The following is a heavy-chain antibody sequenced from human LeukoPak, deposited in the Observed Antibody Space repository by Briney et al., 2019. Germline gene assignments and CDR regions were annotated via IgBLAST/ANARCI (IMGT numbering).Heavy chain of an antibody. V-gene: IGHV3-7*01. CDR1: GFIFSSSW. CDR3: ARTLSGVTGYTYGRGIDY. J-gene: IGHJ4*02. CDR2: IKEEGSDK. D-gene: IGHD5-18*01. Sequence: PGGSLRLSCAASGFIFSSSWMACLRDARGRGLVGLANIKEEGSDKNYVDSMKSRFTISRDNAKNSLYLQMNSLRAEDTAVYYCARTLSGVTGYTYGRGIDYWGQGTLVTVSS.